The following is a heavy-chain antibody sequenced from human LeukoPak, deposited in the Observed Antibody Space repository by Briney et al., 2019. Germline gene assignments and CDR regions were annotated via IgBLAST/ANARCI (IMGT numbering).Heavy chain of an antibody. CDR2: ISAYNGNT. V-gene: IGHV1-18*01. D-gene: IGHD1-26*01. CDR3: ARRAPRATSGRYEFDA. Sequence: GASVKVSCKASGYTFTSYGISWVRQAPGQGLEWMGWISAYNGNTNYEQKLQGRVTMTTDTSTSTTYMEMRSLRSDDTAVYYCARRAPRATSGRYEFDAWGQGTLVTVSS. J-gene: IGHJ5*02. CDR1: GYTFTSYG.